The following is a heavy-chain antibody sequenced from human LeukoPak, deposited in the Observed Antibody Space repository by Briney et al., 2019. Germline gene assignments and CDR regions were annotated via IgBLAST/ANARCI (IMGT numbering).Heavy chain of an antibody. CDR1: GGTFSSYA. J-gene: IGHJ3*02. CDR2: IIPIFGTA. CDR3: AREGYDSNGYPFFDI. Sequence: SVKVSCKASGGTFSSYAISWVRQAPGQGLEWMGGIIPIFGTANYAQKFQGRVTITADESTSTAYMELSSLRSEDTVVYYCAREGYDSNGYPFFDIWGQGTMVTASS. D-gene: IGHD3-22*01. V-gene: IGHV1-69*13.